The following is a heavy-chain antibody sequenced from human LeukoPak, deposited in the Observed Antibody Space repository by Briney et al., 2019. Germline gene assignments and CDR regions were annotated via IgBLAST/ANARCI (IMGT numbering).Heavy chain of an antibody. D-gene: IGHD5-12*01. J-gene: IGHJ6*04. Sequence: GGSLRLSCVASGFTLSSYSMNWVRQAPGKGLEWISYMSTTKYYADSVKGRFTISRDDAKNSLYLQMDSLRAEDTAVYYCARAGTSGYDCVVWGKGTTVTVSS. V-gene: IGHV3-48*01. CDR1: GFTLSSYS. CDR2: MSTTK. CDR3: ARAGTSGYDCVV.